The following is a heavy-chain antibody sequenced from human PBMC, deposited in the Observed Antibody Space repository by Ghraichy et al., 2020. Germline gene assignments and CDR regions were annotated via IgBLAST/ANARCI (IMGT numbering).Heavy chain of an antibody. V-gene: IGHV3-48*02. CDR2: IRSSSGGI. CDR1: GFTFSDYS. CDR3: ARDLHWAFDN. Sequence: GGSLRLSCTASGFTFSDYSMNWVRQAPGKGLEWISWIRSSSGGIVYADSVKGRFTISADNAKSSVYLQMNSLRDEDTAVYYCARDLHWAFDNWGPGTVVTVSS. J-gene: IGHJ4*02. D-gene: IGHD7-27*01.